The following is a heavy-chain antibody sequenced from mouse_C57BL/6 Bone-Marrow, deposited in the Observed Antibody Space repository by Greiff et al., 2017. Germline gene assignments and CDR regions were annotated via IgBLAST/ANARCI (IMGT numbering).Heavy chain of an antibody. Sequence: VQLQQPGAELVMPGASVKLSCKASGYTFTSSWMHWVKQRPGQGLEWIGEIDPSDSFTNYIQKFKGKSTLTVDKSSSTAYMQLSSLTSEDSAVYYCARTGNYEGYYAMDYGGQGTSVTVSS. V-gene: IGHV1-69*01. D-gene: IGHD2-1*01. CDR1: GYTFTSSW. J-gene: IGHJ4*01. CDR3: ARTGNYEGYYAMDY. CDR2: IDPSDSFT.